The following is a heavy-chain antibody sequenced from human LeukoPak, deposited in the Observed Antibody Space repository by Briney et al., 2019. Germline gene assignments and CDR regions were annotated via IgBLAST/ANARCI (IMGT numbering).Heavy chain of an antibody. CDR1: GYTFTSYG. Sequence: ASVKASCKASGYTFTSYGISWVRQAPGQGLEWMGWISAYNGNTNYAQKLQGRVTMTTDTSTSTAYMELRSLRSDDTAVYYCARDGRVGYSSGWLSDYYYYGMDVWGQGTTVTVSS. CDR3: ARDGRVGYSSGWLSDYYYYGMDV. D-gene: IGHD6-19*01. J-gene: IGHJ6*02. CDR2: ISAYNGNT. V-gene: IGHV1-18*01.